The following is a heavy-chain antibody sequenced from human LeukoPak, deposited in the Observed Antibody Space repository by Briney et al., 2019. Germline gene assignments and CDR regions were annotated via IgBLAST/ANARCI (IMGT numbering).Heavy chain of an antibody. V-gene: IGHV1-18*01. CDR3: ARCRYYYDSSGYIGYYYMGV. Sequence: ASVKVSCKASGYTFTSYGISWVRQAPGQGLEWMGWISAYNGNTNYAQKLQGRVTMTTDTSTSTAYMELRSLRSDDTAVYYCARCRYYYDSSGYIGYYYMGVWGKGTTVTVSS. CDR1: GYTFTSYG. D-gene: IGHD3-22*01. J-gene: IGHJ6*03. CDR2: ISAYNGNT.